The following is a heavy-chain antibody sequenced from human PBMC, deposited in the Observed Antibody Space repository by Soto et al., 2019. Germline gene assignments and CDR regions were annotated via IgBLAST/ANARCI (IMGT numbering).Heavy chain of an antibody. J-gene: IGHJ6*02. CDR3: ARSEEDSDYYYYGMDV. CDR1: GDSVSSNRAA. Sequence: PSQTLSLTCVISGDSVSSNRAAWNWVRQSPSRGLEWLGRTYYRSRWYSDYAVSVRSRIDINADTSKNQVSLQLNSVTPEDTAVYYCARSEEDSDYYYYGMDVWGQGTTVTVSS. CDR2: TYYRSRWYS. V-gene: IGHV6-1*01. D-gene: IGHD2-15*01.